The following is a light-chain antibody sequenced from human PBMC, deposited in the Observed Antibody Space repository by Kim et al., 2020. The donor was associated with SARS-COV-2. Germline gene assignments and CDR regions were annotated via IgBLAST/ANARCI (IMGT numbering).Light chain of an antibody. J-gene: IGLJ3*02. Sequence: GQRVTISCPGSSSNVGGNYVYWYQQVPGTAPKLLIYRDNQRPSGVPDRFSGSKSGTSASLAISGLRSEDEADYYCATWDDSLSGWVFGGGTQLTVL. CDR1: SSNVGGNY. V-gene: IGLV1-47*01. CDR3: ATWDDSLSGWV. CDR2: RDN.